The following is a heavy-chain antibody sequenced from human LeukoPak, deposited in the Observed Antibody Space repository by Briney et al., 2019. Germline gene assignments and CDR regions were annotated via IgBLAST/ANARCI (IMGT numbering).Heavy chain of an antibody. V-gene: IGHV3-53*01. J-gene: IGHJ3*02. CDR2: LYGDGST. CDR1: GLIVSSNY. D-gene: IGHD5-12*01. Sequence: GGSLRLSCAASGLIVSSNYMSWVRQAPGKGLEWVSILYGDGSTYYADSMKGRFTISRDNSKNTLYLQMNSLRVEDTAVYYCARVIVATNTFDAFDIWGRGTMVTVSS. CDR3: ARVIVATNTFDAFDI.